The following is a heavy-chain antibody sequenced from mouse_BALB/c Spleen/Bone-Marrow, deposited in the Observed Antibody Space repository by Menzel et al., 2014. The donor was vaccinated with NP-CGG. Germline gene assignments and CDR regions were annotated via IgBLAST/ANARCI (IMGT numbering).Heavy chain of an antibody. Sequence: VQLKQSGAELVKPGASVKLSCTASGFNIKDTYMHWVKQRPEQGLEWIGRIDPANGNTKYDPKFQDKATVTADTSSNTAYMQLSSLTSEDTAVYYCASYYYGSSLFAYWDQGTLVTVSA. D-gene: IGHD1-1*01. CDR3: ASYYYGSSLFAY. CDR2: IDPANGNT. V-gene: IGHV14-3*02. J-gene: IGHJ3*01. CDR1: GFNIKDTY.